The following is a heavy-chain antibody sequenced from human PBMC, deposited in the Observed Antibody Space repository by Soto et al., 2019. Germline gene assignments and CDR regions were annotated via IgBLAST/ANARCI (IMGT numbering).Heavy chain of an antibody. CDR1: GYAFTGYY. D-gene: IGHD1-1*01. Sequence: GASVKVSCKASGYAFTGYYMHWVRQAPGQGLEWMGWINPNSGGTNYAQKFQGWVTMTRDTSISTAYMELSRLRSDDTAVYYCALYGNADNFNVFAISGQGTLVLGSS. V-gene: IGHV1-2*04. CDR3: ALYGNADNFNVFAI. CDR2: INPNSGGT. J-gene: IGHJ3*02.